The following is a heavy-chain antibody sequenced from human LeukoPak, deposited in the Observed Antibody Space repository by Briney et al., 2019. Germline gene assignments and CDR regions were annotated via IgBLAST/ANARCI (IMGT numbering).Heavy chain of an antibody. CDR2: ISAYNGNT. D-gene: IGHD2-21*02. CDR3: ARARYCGGDCYSGDY. Sequence: ASVKVSCKASGYTFTSYGISWVRQAPGQGLEWMGWISAYNGNTNYAQKLQGRVTMTTDTSTSTAYMELRSLRSDDTAVYYCARARYCGGDCYSGDYWGQGTLVTVSS. J-gene: IGHJ4*02. V-gene: IGHV1-18*01. CDR1: GYTFTSYG.